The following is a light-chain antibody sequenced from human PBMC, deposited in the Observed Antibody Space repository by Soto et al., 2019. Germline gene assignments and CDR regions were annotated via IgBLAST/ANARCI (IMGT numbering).Light chain of an antibody. J-gene: IGKJ2*01. CDR1: QSVSSSY. V-gene: IGKV3-20*01. Sequence: EIVLTQSPGTLSLSPGERATLSCRASQSVSSSYLAWYQQKPGQAPRLLIYGASRRATGITDRFCGSGSGTDFTLTISRLEPEDFAVYYCHQYCSSPGHTFGQGTKLEIK. CDR2: GAS. CDR3: HQYCSSPGHT.